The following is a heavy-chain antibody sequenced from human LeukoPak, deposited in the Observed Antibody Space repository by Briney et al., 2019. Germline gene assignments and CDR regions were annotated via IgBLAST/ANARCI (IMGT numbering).Heavy chain of an antibody. CDR3: ARVGTTVTDYFDY. CDR1: GGTFSSYA. V-gene: IGHV1-69*04. Sequence: SVRVSCKASGGTFSSYAISWVRQAPGQGLEWMGRIIPIFGIANYAQKFQGRVTITADKSTSTAYMELSSLRSEDTAVYYCARVGTTVTDYFDYWGQGTLVTVSS. D-gene: IGHD4-17*01. CDR2: IIPIFGIA. J-gene: IGHJ4*02.